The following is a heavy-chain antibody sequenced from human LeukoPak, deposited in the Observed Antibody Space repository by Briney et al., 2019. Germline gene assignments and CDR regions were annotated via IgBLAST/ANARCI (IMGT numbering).Heavy chain of an antibody. Sequence: GGSLRLSCAASGFTLSNYWMSWVRAAPGKRLEWVVNINQDGGEKYYVESVKGRFTISRDNPRNSLSLQMNSLRAEDTAVYYCARDHQRVMGPSELKNVPNDAFDIWGQGTMVTVSS. J-gene: IGHJ3*02. V-gene: IGHV3-7*01. CDR3: ARDHQRVMGPSELKNVPNDAFDI. CDR2: INQDGGEK. CDR1: GFTLSNYW. D-gene: IGHD3-16*01.